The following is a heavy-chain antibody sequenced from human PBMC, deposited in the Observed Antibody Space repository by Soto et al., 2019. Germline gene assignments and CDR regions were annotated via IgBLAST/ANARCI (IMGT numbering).Heavy chain of an antibody. CDR2: IYPGDSDT. D-gene: IGHD3-10*01. Sequence: GEALKISGEGSGYSLTSYWIGSVRQMPRKGLEWMGIIYPGDSDTRYSPSFQGQVTISADKSISTAYLQWSSLKASDTAMYYCAGGGVRGVITRTRDYYGMDVWGQGTTVTVSS. J-gene: IGHJ6*02. CDR1: GYSLTSYW. V-gene: IGHV5-51*01. CDR3: AGGGVRGVITRTRDYYGMDV.